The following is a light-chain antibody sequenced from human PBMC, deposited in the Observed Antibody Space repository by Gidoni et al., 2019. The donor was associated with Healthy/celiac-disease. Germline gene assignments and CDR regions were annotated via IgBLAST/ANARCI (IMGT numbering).Light chain of an antibody. CDR3: QQYGSSPPLT. J-gene: IGKJ4*01. CDR2: GAS. CDR1: QSVSSSY. Sequence: EIVLPQSPGTLSLSPGERATLSCRASQSVSSSYLAWYQQKPGQAPRLLIYGASSRATGIPDRFSGSGSGTDFTRTISRLEPEDFAVYYCQQYGSSPPLTFXGXIKVEIK. V-gene: IGKV3-20*01.